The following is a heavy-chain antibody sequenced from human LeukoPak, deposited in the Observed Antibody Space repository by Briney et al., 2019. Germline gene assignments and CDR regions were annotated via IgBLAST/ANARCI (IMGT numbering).Heavy chain of an antibody. D-gene: IGHD6-19*01. Sequence: SETLSLTCAVYGESFSGCYWSWIRQPPGKGLEWIGEINHSGSTNCNPSLKSRVTISVDTSKNQFSLKLNSVTAADTAVYYCARGPRGLGMAGTFDYWGQGTLVTVSS. CDR1: GESFSGCY. V-gene: IGHV4-34*01. CDR3: ARGPRGLGMAGTFDY. CDR2: INHSGST. J-gene: IGHJ4*02.